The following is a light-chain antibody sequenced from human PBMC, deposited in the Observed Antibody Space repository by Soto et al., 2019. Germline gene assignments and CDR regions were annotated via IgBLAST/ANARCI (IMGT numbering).Light chain of an antibody. CDR3: QQYVSSPVT. CDR2: GAS. Sequence: EFVLTQSPGTLSLSPGERPTLSCRASQSVSSSYLAWYQQKPGQAPRLLIYGASSRASGIPDRFSGSGSGTDFTLTISRLEPEDFAVYYCQQYVSSPVTFGQGTKVDIK. J-gene: IGKJ1*01. V-gene: IGKV3-20*01. CDR1: QSVSSSY.